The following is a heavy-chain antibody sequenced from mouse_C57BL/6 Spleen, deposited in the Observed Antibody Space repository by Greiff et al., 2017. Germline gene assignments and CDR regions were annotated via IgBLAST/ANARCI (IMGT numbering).Heavy chain of an antibody. CDR3: ALHSSISMDY. CDR2: INPGSGGT. V-gene: IGHV1-54*01. D-gene: IGHD1-1*01. J-gene: IGHJ4*01. Sequence: QVQLKQSGAELVRPGTSVKVSCKASGYAFTNYLIEWVKQRPGQGLEWIGVINPGSGGTNYNEKFKGKATLTADKSSSPAYMQLSSLTSEDSAVYFCALHSSISMDYWGQGTSVTPSS. CDR1: GYAFTNYL.